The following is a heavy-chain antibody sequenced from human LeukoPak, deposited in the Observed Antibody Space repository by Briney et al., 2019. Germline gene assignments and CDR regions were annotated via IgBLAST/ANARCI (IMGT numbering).Heavy chain of an antibody. D-gene: IGHD3-10*01. CDR2: ISAYNGNT. CDR3: ARDITMVRGVSGGVGY. CDR1: GYTFTSYG. Sequence: ASVKVSCKASGYTFTSYGISWVRQAPGQGHEWMGWISAYNGNTNYAQKLQGRVTMTTDTSTSTAYMELRSLRSDDTAVYYCARDITMVRGVSGGVGYWGQGTLVTVSS. J-gene: IGHJ4*02. V-gene: IGHV1-18*01.